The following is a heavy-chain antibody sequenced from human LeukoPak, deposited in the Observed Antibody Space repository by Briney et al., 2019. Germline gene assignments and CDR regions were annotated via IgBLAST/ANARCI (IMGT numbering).Heavy chain of an antibody. D-gene: IGHD3-3*01. Sequence: PPGGSLRLSCAASGFTFSSYAMHWVRQAPGKGLEYVSAISSNGGSTYYANSVKCRFTISRDNSKNTLYLQMCSLRAEDMAVYYCARSVYDFWSGYYTQPFDYWGQGTLVTVSS. CDR2: ISSNGGST. J-gene: IGHJ4*02. V-gene: IGHV3-64*01. CDR3: ARSVYDFWSGYYTQPFDY. CDR1: GFTFSSYA.